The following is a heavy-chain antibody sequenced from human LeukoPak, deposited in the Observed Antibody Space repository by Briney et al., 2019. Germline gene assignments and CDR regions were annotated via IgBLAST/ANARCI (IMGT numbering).Heavy chain of an antibody. V-gene: IGHV3-23*01. CDR3: AKTMVAGLYYFEY. CDR2: ISGSGGTT. J-gene: IGHJ4*02. Sequence: PGGSLRLSCAASLFTFSSSAMSWVREAPGKGLEWVTAISGSGGTTYSAHSVKGRFTISRDNSKNRLYLQMNGLRAEDTDVYYCAKTMVAGLYYFEYWGQGTLVTVSS. D-gene: IGHD4/OR15-4a*01. CDR1: LFTFSSSA.